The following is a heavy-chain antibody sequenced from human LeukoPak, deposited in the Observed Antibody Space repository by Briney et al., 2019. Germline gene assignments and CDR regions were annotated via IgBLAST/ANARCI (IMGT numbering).Heavy chain of an antibody. V-gene: IGHV4-59*01. J-gene: IGHJ4*02. Sequence: SETLSLTCTVSGGSISSYYWSWIRQPPGKGLEWIGYISYSGSTNYNPSLKSRVTISVDTSKSQFSLKLSSVTAADTAVYYCARVTAGTGPSVDYWGQGTLVTVSS. CDR3: ARVTAGTGPSVDY. D-gene: IGHD6-13*01. CDR1: GGSISSYY. CDR2: ISYSGST.